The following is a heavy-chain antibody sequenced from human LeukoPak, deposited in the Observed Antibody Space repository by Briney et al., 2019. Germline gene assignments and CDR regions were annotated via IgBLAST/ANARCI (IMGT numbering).Heavy chain of an antibody. CDR1: GGTFSSYA. Sequence: GASVKVSCKASGGTFSSYAISWVRQAPGQGLEWMGRIIPILGIANYAQKFQGRVTITADKSTSTAYMELSSLRSEDTAVYYCARDIGSGSYYEEFDYWGQGTLVTVSS. D-gene: IGHD3-10*01. J-gene: IGHJ4*02. V-gene: IGHV1-69*04. CDR3: ARDIGSGSYYEEFDY. CDR2: IIPILGIA.